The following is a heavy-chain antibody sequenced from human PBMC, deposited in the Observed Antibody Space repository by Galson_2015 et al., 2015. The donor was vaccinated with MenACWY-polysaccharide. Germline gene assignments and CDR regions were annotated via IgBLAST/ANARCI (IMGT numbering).Heavy chain of an antibody. CDR2: ISFDGSNQ. Sequence: LRLSCAASGFTFSSYAMYWVRQAPGKGLQWVAVISFDGSNQYYADSVKGRFTISRDNSKNTLYLQMNSLRAEDTAVYYRARARVYCSGGSCYGDYYSGMDVWGQGTTVTVSS. J-gene: IGHJ6*02. V-gene: IGHV3-30-3*01. CDR3: ARARVYCSGGSCYGDYYSGMDV. D-gene: IGHD2-15*01. CDR1: GFTFSSYA.